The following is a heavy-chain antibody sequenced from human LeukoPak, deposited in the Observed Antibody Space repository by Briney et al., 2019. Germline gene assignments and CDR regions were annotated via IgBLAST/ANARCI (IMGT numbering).Heavy chain of an antibody. J-gene: IGHJ4*02. CDR3: APTYYYGSGSYRFGY. CDR2: ISGSGGST. CDR1: GFTFSSYA. Sequence: GGSLRLSCAASGFTFSSYAMSWVRQAPRKGLEWVSAISGSGGSTYYADSVKGRFTISRDNSKNTLYLQMNSLRAEDTAVYYCAPTYYYGSGSYRFGYWGQGTLVTVSS. D-gene: IGHD3-10*01. V-gene: IGHV3-23*01.